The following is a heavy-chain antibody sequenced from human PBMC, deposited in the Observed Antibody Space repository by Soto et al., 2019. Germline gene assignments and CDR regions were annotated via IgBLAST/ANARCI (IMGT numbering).Heavy chain of an antibody. Sequence: ASVKVSCKASGYTFTSYAMHWVRQAPGQRLEWMGWINAGNGNTKYSQKFQGRVTITRDTSASTAYMELSSLRSEDTAVYYCARDQIPVYYYDSSGYYWGSPYNWFDPWGQGTLVTVSS. V-gene: IGHV1-3*01. CDR1: GYTFTSYA. J-gene: IGHJ5*02. CDR2: INAGNGNT. CDR3: ARDQIPVYYYDSSGYYWGSPYNWFDP. D-gene: IGHD3-22*01.